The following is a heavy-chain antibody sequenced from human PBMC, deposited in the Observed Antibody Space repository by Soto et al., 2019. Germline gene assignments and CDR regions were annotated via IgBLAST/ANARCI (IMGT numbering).Heavy chain of an antibody. D-gene: IGHD6-13*01. CDR2: IYHSGST. J-gene: IGHJ4*02. CDR1: GGSISSGGYS. V-gene: IGHV4-30-2*01. Sequence: QMQLQESGSGLVKPSQTLYLTCAVSGGSISSGGYSWSWIRQPPGKGLEWIGYIYHSGSTYYNPSLKSRVTISVDRSKNQFSLKLSSVTAADTAVYYCAIGQQLVRNYWGQGTLVTVSS. CDR3: AIGQQLVRNY.